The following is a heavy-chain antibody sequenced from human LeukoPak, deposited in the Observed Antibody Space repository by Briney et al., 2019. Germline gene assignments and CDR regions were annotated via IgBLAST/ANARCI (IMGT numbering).Heavy chain of an antibody. CDR3: AREGYSYGFAIDY. CDR1: GFTFSSYA. CDR2: ISYDGSNK. D-gene: IGHD5-18*01. Sequence: GGSLRLSCAASGFTFSSYAMHWVRQAPGKGLEWVAVISYDGSNKYYADSVKGRFTISRDNSKNTLYLQMNSPRAEDTAVYYCAREGYSYGFAIDYWGQGTLVTVSS. J-gene: IGHJ4*02. V-gene: IGHV3-30-3*01.